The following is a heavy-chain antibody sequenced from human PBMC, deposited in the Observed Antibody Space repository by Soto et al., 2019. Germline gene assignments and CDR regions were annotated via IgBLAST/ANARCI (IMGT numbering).Heavy chain of an antibody. J-gene: IGHJ5*02. CDR2: IYTDGNT. V-gene: IGHV3-66*01. D-gene: IGHD3-16*01. CDR1: GFTVSSSH. CDR3: ARGPGGESAGWLDP. Sequence: EVQLVDSGGDLVQPGGSLRLSCAASGFTVSSSHMSWVRQAPGKGLEWVSVIYTDGNTFYADSVKGRFTMSRDNSKNRLWLQMNSLRTEGTAVYYCARGPGGESAGWLDPWCQGTLVTVSS.